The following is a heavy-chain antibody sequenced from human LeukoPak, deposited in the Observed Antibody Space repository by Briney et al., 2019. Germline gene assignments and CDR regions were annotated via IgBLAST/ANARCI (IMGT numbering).Heavy chain of an antibody. J-gene: IGHJ4*02. D-gene: IGHD3-10*01. V-gene: IGHV4-34*01. CDR2: INHSGST. CDR1: GGSFSGYY. CDR3: ARTYYGSGSYYFDY. Sequence: SETLSLTCAVYGGSFSGYYWSWIRQPPGKGLEWIGEINHSGSTNYNPSLKSRVTISVDTSKNQFSLKLSSVTAADTAVYYCARTYYGSGSYYFDYWGQGTLVTVSS.